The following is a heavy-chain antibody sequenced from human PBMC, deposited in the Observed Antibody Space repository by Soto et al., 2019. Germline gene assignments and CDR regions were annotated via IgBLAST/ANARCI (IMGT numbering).Heavy chain of an antibody. D-gene: IGHD6-6*01. CDR2: IKSKTNGGTT. Sequence: GRSLRLSCAASGFTFSNAWMSWVRQAPGKGLEWVGRIKSKTNGGTTDYAAPVKGRFTISRDDSKNTLYLQMNSLKTEDTAVYYCEFGSRPFDYWGQGTLVTVSS. CDR1: GFTFSNAW. J-gene: IGHJ4*02. V-gene: IGHV3-15*01. CDR3: EFGSRPFDY.